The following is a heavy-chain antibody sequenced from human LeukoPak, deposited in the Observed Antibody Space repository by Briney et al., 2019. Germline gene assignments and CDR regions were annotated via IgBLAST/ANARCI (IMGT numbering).Heavy chain of an antibody. Sequence: GESLKISCKGSGYSFTSYWIGWVRQAPGQGLEWMGWISAYNGNTNYAQKLQGRVTMTTDTSTSTAYMELRSLRSDDTAVYYCARLVVVSAYGNDYWGQGTLVTVSS. J-gene: IGHJ4*02. CDR2: ISAYNGNT. D-gene: IGHD3-22*01. CDR1: GYSFTSYW. V-gene: IGHV1-18*04. CDR3: ARLVVVSAYGNDY.